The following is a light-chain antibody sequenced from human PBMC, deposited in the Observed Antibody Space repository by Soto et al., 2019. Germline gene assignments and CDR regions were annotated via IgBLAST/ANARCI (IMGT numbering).Light chain of an antibody. Sequence: QSVLTQPPSASGTPGQRVTISCSGSSSNIGSNTINWYQHLPGAAPKLLIYSNNQRPSGVPDRFSGSKSDTSASLAISGLQSEDEADYYCSAWDDCLNGVVFGGGTKLTVL. CDR2: SNN. CDR3: SAWDDCLNGVV. J-gene: IGLJ2*01. V-gene: IGLV1-44*01. CDR1: SSNIGSNT.